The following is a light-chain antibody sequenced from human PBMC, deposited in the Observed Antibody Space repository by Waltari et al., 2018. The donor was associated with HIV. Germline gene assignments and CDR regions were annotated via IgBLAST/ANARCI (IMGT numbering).Light chain of an antibody. J-gene: IGLJ1*01. V-gene: IGLV1-51*02. CDR2: ETN. CDR3: GTWDNSLGGYI. CDR1: GSTIGNNY. Sequence: SVLTQPPSVSAAPVQQVTVSCSGRGSTIGNNYVSWYQQLPGTAPKLLIYETNKRPSGIPDRVSGSKSGTSATLGITGLQTGDEADYYCGTWDNSLGGYIFGSGTKVTV.